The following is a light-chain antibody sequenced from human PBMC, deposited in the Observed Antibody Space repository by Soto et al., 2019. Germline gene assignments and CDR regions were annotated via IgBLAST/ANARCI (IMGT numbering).Light chain of an antibody. V-gene: IGLV2-23*02. CDR2: EVS. J-gene: IGLJ2*01. Sequence: QSALTQPASVSGSPGQSITISCTGTSSDVGSYNLVSWYQQHPGKAPKLMIYEVSKRPSGVSNRFSGSKSGNTASLTISGLQAGDEADYYCCSYAGSSSVVFGGGTKVTVL. CDR1: SSDVGSYNL. CDR3: CSYAGSSSVV.